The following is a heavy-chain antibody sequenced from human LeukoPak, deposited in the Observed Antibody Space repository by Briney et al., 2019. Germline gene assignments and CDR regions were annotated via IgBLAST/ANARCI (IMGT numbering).Heavy chain of an antibody. V-gene: IGHV1-46*01. CDR3: ARDAGAMIVVVIGVSDI. CDR2: INPSGGST. D-gene: IGHD3-22*01. CDR1: GYTFTSYY. J-gene: IGHJ3*02. Sequence: ASVKVSCKASGYTFTSYYMHWVRQAPGQGLEWMGIINPSGGSTSYAQKFQGRVTMTRDTSTSTVYMELSSLRSEDTAVYYCARDAGAMIVVVIGVSDIWREGSMVTV.